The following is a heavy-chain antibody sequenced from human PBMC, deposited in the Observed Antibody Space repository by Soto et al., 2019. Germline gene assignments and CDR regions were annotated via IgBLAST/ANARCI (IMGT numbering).Heavy chain of an antibody. Sequence: SLRLSCSASGFTFISYAMHWVLQAPGKGLECVAVISYDGSNKYYADSVKGRFTISRDNSKNTLYLQMNSLRAEDTAVYYCARDPRTYDYYYYGMDVWGQGTTVTVSS. CDR1: GFTFISYA. D-gene: IGHD1-1*01. CDR2: ISYDGSNK. CDR3: ARDPRTYDYYYYGMDV. V-gene: IGHV3-30-3*01. J-gene: IGHJ6*02.